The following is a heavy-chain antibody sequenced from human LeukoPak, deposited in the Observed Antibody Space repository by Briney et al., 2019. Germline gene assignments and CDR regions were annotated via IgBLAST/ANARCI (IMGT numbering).Heavy chain of an antibody. D-gene: IGHD3-10*01. V-gene: IGHV4-59*01. CDR1: GGSISSYY. J-gene: IGHJ2*01. CDR3: ARTPYYYGSGSRPRYFDL. CDR2: IYYSGST. Sequence: PSETLSLTCTVSGGSISSYYCSWIRQPPGKGLEWIGYIYYSGSTNYNPSLKSRVTISVDTSKNQFSLKLSSVTAADTAVYYCARTPYYYGSGSRPRYFDLWGRGTLVTVSS.